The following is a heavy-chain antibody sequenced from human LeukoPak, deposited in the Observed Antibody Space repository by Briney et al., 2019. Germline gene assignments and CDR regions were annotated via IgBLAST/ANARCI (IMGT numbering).Heavy chain of an antibody. J-gene: IGHJ4*02. CDR1: GFTFSSYA. CDR3: AKDSSSLYFDY. V-gene: IGHV3-23*01. Sequence: GGSLRLSCAASGFTFSSYAINWVRQAPGKGLEWVSTISDSGGSTYYGDSVKGRFTISRDNSKNTLYLQMNSLRTEDTAIYYCAKDSSSLYFDYWGQGTLVTVSS. D-gene: IGHD6-13*01. CDR2: ISDSGGST.